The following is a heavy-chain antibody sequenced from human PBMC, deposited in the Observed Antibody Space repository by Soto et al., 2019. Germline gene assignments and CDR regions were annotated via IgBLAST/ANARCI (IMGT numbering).Heavy chain of an antibody. CDR3: ARAIAVAGFVDY. J-gene: IGHJ4*02. D-gene: IGHD6-19*01. V-gene: IGHV3-23*01. Sequence: GGSLRLSCAASGFTFSSYAMSWVRQAPGKGLEWVSAISGSGGSTYYADSCKGRFTISRDNTKNTLYLQMNSLRAEATAVYYCARAIAVAGFVDYWGQGTLVTVSS. CDR2: ISGSGGST. CDR1: GFTFSSYA.